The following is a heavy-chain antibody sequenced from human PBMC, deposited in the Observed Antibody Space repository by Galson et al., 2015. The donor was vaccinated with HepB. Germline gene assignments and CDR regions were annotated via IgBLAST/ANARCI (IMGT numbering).Heavy chain of an antibody. CDR2: ISAYNGNT. J-gene: IGHJ3*02. CDR3: ARDVGEYYYGSGSFAFDI. CDR1: GYIFTSYG. D-gene: IGHD3-10*01. V-gene: IGHV1-18*04. Sequence: QSGAEVTKPGASVKVSCKTSGYIFTSYGISWVRQAPGQGLEWMGWISAYNGNTNYAQKVQGRVTMTTDTSTSTAYMELRSLRSDDTAVYYCARDVGEYYYGSGSFAFDIWGQVTMVTVSS.